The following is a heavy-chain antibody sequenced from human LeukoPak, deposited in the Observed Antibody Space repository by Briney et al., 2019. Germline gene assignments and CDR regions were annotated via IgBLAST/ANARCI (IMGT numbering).Heavy chain of an antibody. D-gene: IGHD1-1*01. CDR1: GFTFSSYV. CDR3: ATNSVGTAAYYFDY. J-gene: IGHJ4*02. Sequence: PGGSLRLSCAASGFTFSSYVMYWVRQAPGKGLEYVSSISSNGGSTYYANSVKGRFTISRDNSKNTLYLQMNSLRAEDTAVYYCATNSVGTAAYYFDYWGQGTLVTVSS. CDR2: ISSNGGST. V-gene: IGHV3-64*01.